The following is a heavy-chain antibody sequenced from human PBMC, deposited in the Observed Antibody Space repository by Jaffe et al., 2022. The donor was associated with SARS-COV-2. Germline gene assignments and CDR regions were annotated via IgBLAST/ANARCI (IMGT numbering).Heavy chain of an antibody. CDR3: ARDKVDYDSSGYYPRGGWFDP. CDR2: INSDGSST. J-gene: IGHJ5*02. D-gene: IGHD3-22*01. CDR1: GFTFSSYW. V-gene: IGHV3-74*01. Sequence: EVQLVESGGGLVQPGGSLRLSCAASGFTFSSYWMHWVRQAPGKGLVWVSRINSDGSSTSYADSVKGRFTISRDNAKNTLYLQMNSLRAEDTAVYYCARDKVDYDSSGYYPRGGWFDPWGQGTLVTVSS.